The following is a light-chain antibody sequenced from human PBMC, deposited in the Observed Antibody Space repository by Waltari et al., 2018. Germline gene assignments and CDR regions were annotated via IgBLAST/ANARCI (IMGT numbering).Light chain of an antibody. Sequence: QSALTQPASVSGSPGQSITISCTGTSSDVGSFNLVSWYQQHPGKAPKLMIYEGTKRPSGVFSRFSGSKSGNTASLALSGLPAADEAADYCCSFARGITLSVVFGGGTKLTVL. CDR2: EGT. CDR1: SSDVGSFNL. CDR3: CSFARGITLSVV. V-gene: IGLV2-23*01. J-gene: IGLJ2*01.